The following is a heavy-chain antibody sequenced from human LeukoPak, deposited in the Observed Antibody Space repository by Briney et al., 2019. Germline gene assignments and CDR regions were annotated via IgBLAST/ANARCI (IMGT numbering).Heavy chain of an antibody. J-gene: IGHJ5*02. D-gene: IGHD6-13*01. CDR3: ARQYSSSWYNWFDP. V-gene: IGHV4-59*08. CDR2: IYYSGNT. CDR1: GGSISSYY. Sequence: SETLSLTCTVSGGSISSYYWSWIRQPPGKGLEWIGYIYYSGNTNYNPSLKSRVTISVDTSKNQFSLKLSSVTAADTAVYYCARQYSSSWYNWFDPWGQGTLVTVSS.